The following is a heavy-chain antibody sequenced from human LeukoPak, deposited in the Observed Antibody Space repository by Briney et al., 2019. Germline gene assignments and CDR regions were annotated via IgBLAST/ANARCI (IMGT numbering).Heavy chain of an antibody. CDR3: ARHGTLSGYYLHDAFDI. J-gene: IGHJ3*02. CDR2: IYPGDSDT. D-gene: IGHD3-22*01. V-gene: IGHV5-51*01. CDR1: GNSYTNHW. Sequence: GESLKISCKGSGNSYTNHWIGWVRQMPGKGLEWMGMIYPGDSDTRYSPSFQGLVTISADKSVNTAYLQWSSLKASDTAMYYCARHGTLSGYYLHDAFDIWGQGTMVTVSS.